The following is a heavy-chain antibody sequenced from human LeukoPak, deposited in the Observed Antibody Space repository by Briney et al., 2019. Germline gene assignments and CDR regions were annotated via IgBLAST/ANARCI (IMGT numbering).Heavy chain of an antibody. D-gene: IGHD6-13*01. CDR3: AKGAPGIAAAGTGYFQH. CDR1: GFTFSSYG. CDR2: ISYDGSNK. Sequence: GGSLRLSCAASGFTFSSYGMHWVRQAPGKGLEWVAVISYDGSNKYYADSVKGRFTISRDNYKNTLYLQMNSLRAEDTDVYYCAKGAPGIAAAGTGYFQHWGQGTLVTVSS. V-gene: IGHV3-30*18. J-gene: IGHJ1*01.